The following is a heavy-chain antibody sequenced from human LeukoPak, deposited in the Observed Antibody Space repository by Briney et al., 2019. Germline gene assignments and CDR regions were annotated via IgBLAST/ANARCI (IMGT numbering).Heavy chain of an antibody. CDR2: TYYRSKWYY. Sequence: SQTLSLTCAISGDSVSSNSATWNWIRQSPSRGLEWLGRTYYRSKWYYDYAVSVKSRITINSDTSKNQFSLQLNSVTPEDTAVYYCARVISSGWGRFDYWGQGTLVTVSS. J-gene: IGHJ4*02. V-gene: IGHV6-1*01. CDR3: ARVISSGWGRFDY. CDR1: GDSVSSNSAT. D-gene: IGHD6-19*01.